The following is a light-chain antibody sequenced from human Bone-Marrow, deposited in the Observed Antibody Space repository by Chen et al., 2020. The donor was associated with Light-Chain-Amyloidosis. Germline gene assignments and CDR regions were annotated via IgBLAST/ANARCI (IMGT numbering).Light chain of an antibody. CDR3: QQRNNWPIT. Sequence: EIVLTQSPATLSLSPGERATLSCRASPSVSNNLGWYQQKPGQAPRLLIYDADSRATGTPARFSGNGSETDFTLTVSSLEPEDFAVYYCQQRNNWPITFGQGTRLEFK. CDR2: DAD. V-gene: IGKV3-11*01. CDR1: PSVSNN. J-gene: IGKJ5*01.